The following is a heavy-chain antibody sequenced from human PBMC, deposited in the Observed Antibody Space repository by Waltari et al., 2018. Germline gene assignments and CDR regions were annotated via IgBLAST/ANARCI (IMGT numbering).Heavy chain of an antibody. CDR1: GFTLSGTC. CDR2: IGGDGSTI. V-gene: IGHV3-74*01. CDR3: ARGADL. D-gene: IGHD3-3*01. J-gene: IGHJ4*02. Sequence: DVQLVESGGGLPGGSLRLSCAASGFTLSGTCLHWVRQVPGKGLVWVSRIGGDGSTINYADSVKGRFTISRDTAKNTLYLQMNSLRAEDTAVYYCARGADLRGQGILVTVSS.